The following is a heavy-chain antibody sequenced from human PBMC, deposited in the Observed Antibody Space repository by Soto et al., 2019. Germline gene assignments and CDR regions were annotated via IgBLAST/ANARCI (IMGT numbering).Heavy chain of an antibody. CDR2: IDPSDSYT. CDR3: ARHEPYYYYYYGMDV. CDR1: GYSFTSYW. Sequence: PGESLKISCKGSGYSFTSYWISWVRQMPGKGLEWMGRIDPSDSYTNYSPSFQGHVTISADKSIGTAYLQWSSLKASDTAMYYCARHEPYYYYYYGMDVWGQGATVTVSS. J-gene: IGHJ6*02. V-gene: IGHV5-10-1*01.